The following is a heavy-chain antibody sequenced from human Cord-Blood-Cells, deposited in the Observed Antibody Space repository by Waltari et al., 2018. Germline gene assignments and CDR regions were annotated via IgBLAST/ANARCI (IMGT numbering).Heavy chain of an antibody. J-gene: IGHJ6*02. CDR1: GGTFSSYA. D-gene: IGHD2-2*01. V-gene: IGHV1-69*01. Sequence: QVQLVQSGAEVKKPGSSVKVSCKASGGTFSSYAISWVRQAPGQGVEWMGGIIPIFGTANYAQKFQGRVTITADESTSTAYMELSSLRSEDTAVYYCARGIVVVPAATRPVHGMDVWGQGTTVTVSS. CDR3: ARGIVVVPAATRPVHGMDV. CDR2: IIPIFGTA.